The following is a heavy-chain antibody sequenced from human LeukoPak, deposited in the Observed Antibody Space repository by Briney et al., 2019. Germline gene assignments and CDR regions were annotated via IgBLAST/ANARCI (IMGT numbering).Heavy chain of an antibody. CDR1: GFTVSSNY. CDR2: IYSGGST. Sequence: GGSLRLSCAASGFTVSSNYMSWVRQAPGKGLEWVSVIYSGGSTYYADSVKGRFTLSRDNSRNTLHLQLHSLRAEDTAIYYCAKGWLAPGPTYDYWGQGTLVTVSS. CDR3: AKGWLAPGPTYDY. J-gene: IGHJ4*02. V-gene: IGHV3-53*01. D-gene: IGHD5-12*01.